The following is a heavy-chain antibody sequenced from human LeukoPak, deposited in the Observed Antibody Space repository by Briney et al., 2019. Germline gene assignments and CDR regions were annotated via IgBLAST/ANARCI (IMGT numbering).Heavy chain of an antibody. CDR3: ARTYSSGIYNWFDP. CDR2: IIPILGIA. CDR1: GGTFSSYA. V-gene: IGHV1-69*04. D-gene: IGHD3-22*01. Sequence: ASVKVSCKASGGTFSSYAISWVRQAPGQGLEWMGRIIPILGIANYAQKFQGRVTITADKSTSTAYMELSSLRSDETAVYYCARTYSSGIYNWFDPWGQGTLVTVSS. J-gene: IGHJ5*02.